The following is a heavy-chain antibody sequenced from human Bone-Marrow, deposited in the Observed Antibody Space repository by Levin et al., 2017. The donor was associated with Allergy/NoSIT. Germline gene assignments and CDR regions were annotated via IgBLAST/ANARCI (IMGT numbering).Heavy chain of an antibody. CDR2: IKSGGIT. Sequence: SETLSLTCTVSGDSITSYFWTWIRQPAGKGVEWIGRIKSGGITNYNPSLKSRVTMSLDTSKNQLSVKLTSVTAADTAVYYCAREKESHHRRLDYWGQGILVTVSS. V-gene: IGHV4-4*07. CDR3: AREKESHHRRLDY. J-gene: IGHJ4*02. D-gene: IGHD1-14*01. CDR1: GDSITSYF.